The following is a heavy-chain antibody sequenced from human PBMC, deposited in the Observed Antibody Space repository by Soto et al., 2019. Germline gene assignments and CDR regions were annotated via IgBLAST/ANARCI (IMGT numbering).Heavy chain of an antibody. V-gene: IGHV5-51*01. D-gene: IGHD6-13*01. CDR2: IFPGDSDT. J-gene: IGHJ4*02. CDR1: GYIFANYW. Sequence: GESLKISCHVSGYIFANYWIGWVRQVPGKGLEWMGIIFPGDSDTRYSPSFQGQVTISADRSGNTAFLQWNSLKASDTAIYYCARLPGQQHLDCFDYWGRGTLVTVSS. CDR3: ARLPGQQHLDCFDY.